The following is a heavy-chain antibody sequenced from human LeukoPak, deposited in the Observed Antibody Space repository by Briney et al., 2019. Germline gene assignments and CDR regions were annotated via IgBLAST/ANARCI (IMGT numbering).Heavy chain of an antibody. CDR2: FYYSGST. Sequence: PSETLSLTCTVSALSIRRDSYFWTWIRQPPGKGLEWIGYFYYSGSTNYNPSLKSRVTISLNTSKTQISLKLTSVTAADTAVYYCARGQRRLQDYWGQGTLVTDSS. CDR3: ARGQRRLQDY. CDR1: ALSIRRDSYF. J-gene: IGHJ4*02. D-gene: IGHD2-15*01. V-gene: IGHV4-61*01.